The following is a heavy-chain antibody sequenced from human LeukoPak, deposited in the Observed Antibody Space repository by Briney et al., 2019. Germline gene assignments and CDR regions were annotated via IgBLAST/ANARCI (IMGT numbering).Heavy chain of an antibody. Sequence: PGGSLRLSCTASGFTFSSYAMDWVRQAPGKGLEWVSYISGTSGSIYFAASVKGRFTISRDNANNSLYLQMNSLRAEDTAVYYCARVSAPRGQFYDYDYWGQGTLVTVSS. D-gene: IGHD3-16*01. CDR1: GFTFSSYA. CDR2: ISGTSGSI. V-gene: IGHV3-48*04. CDR3: ARVSAPRGQFYDYDY. J-gene: IGHJ4*02.